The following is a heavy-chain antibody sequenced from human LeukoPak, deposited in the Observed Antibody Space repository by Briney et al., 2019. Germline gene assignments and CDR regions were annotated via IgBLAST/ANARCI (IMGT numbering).Heavy chain of an antibody. CDR2: ISVSGDIT. CDR1: GFTFTSFY. V-gene: IGHV3-23*01. J-gene: IGHJ4*02. CDR3: AKSTSTTSCRHFDY. Sequence: GGSLRLSYAASGFTFTSFYMSWVRQAPGKGLEWVSVISVSGDITYSADSVKGRFTISRDNSKNTLYLQMNSLRAEDTAVYYCAKSTSTTSCRHFDYWGQGALVTVSS. D-gene: IGHD2-2*01.